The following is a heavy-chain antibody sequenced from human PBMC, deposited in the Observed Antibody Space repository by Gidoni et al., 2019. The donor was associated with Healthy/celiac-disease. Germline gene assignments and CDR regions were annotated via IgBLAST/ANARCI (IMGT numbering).Heavy chain of an antibody. V-gene: IGHV3-9*01. CDR3: AKAGGFTFGGVIVAPYFDY. J-gene: IGHJ4*02. CDR1: GFPFDAYA. Sequence: EVQLVESGGGLVQPGRSMRLSCAASGFPFDAYAMHWVRQAPGKGLEWVSGISWNSGSIGYADSVKGRFTISRDNANNSLYLQMNSLRAEDTALYYCAKAGGFTFGGVIVAPYFDYWGQGTLVTVSS. CDR2: ISWNSGSI. D-gene: IGHD3-16*02.